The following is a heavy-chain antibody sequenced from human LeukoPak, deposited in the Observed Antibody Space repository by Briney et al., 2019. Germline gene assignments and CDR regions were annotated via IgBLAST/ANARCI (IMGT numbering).Heavy chain of an antibody. J-gene: IGHJ6*03. CDR2: IYYRGST. CDR1: GGPISSSSYY. Sequence: SETLSLTCTVSGGPISSSSYYWGWIRRPPGEGLEWIASIYYRGSTYYNPSRKSRVTISVDTYKNQFSLKLSAVTAADTAVYYCASPGGYYYYYMDVWGKGTTVSVSS. V-gene: IGHV4-39*01. D-gene: IGHD3-16*01. CDR3: ASPGGYYYYYMDV.